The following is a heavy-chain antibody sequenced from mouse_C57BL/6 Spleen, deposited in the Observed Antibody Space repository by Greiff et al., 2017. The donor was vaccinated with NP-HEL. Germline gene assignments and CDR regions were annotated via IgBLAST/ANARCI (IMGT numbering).Heavy chain of an antibody. V-gene: IGHV3-6*01. J-gene: IGHJ3*01. CDR1: GYSITSGYY. D-gene: IGHD2-2*01. Sequence: DVQLQESGPGLVKPSQSLSLTCSVTGYSITSGYYWNWIRQFPGNKLEWMGYISYDGSNNYNPSLKNRISITRDTSKNQFFLKLNSVTTEDTATYYCASDGYPWFAYWGQGTLVTVSA. CDR2: ISYDGSN. CDR3: ASDGYPWFAY.